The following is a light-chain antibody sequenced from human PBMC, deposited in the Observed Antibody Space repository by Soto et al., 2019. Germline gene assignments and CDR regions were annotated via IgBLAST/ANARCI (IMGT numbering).Light chain of an antibody. CDR3: QQYNDWPLT. Sequence: EIVMTQSPATLSASPGERATLSCRASQSVSSRLAWYQQKHGQAPRLLIHGASTRSTGIPARFSGSGSGTGFTLTISSLQSEDSAVYYCQQYNDWPLTFGGGTKVEIK. CDR2: GAS. CDR1: QSVSSR. V-gene: IGKV3-15*01. J-gene: IGKJ4*01.